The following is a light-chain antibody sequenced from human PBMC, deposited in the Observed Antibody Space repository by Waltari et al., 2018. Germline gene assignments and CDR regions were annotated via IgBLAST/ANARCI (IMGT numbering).Light chain of an antibody. V-gene: IGLV1-44*01. Sequence: QSVLTQPPSASGTPGQRVPISCSGSSSNIRSNTVNWYQQLPGTAPKLLIYSNNQRPSGVPDRFSGSKSGTSASLAISGLQSEDEADYYCAAWDDSLNAWVFGGGTKLTVL. CDR2: SNN. J-gene: IGLJ3*02. CDR1: SSNIRSNT. CDR3: AAWDDSLNAWV.